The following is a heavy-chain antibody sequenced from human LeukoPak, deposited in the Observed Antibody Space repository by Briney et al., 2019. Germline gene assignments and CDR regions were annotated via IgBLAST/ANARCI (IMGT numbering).Heavy chain of an antibody. Sequence: GGSLRLSCAASGFTFSRNGMTWVRQAPGKGLEWVSAISGSGGNTYYADSVKGRFTISRDNSKNTLYLQMNSLRAEDTAVYYCASHLDTAMVYFDYWGQGTLVTVSS. J-gene: IGHJ4*02. D-gene: IGHD5-18*01. V-gene: IGHV3-23*01. CDR2: ISGSGGNT. CDR3: ASHLDTAMVYFDY. CDR1: GFTFSRNG.